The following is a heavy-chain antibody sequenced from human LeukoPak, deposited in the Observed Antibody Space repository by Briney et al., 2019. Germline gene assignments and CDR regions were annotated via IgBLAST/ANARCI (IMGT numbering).Heavy chain of an antibody. CDR2: INTDGTNT. CDR1: GFTFSNSW. CDR3: ARDQSQAGPTTVDY. J-gene: IGHJ4*02. D-gene: IGHD1-14*01. Sequence: GGSLRLSCVASGFTFSNSWMHWVRQVPGKGLLWVSRINTDGTNTKYADSVKGRFTISRDNAKNTLYLQMNTLRAEDTAVYYCARDQSQAGPTTVDYWGQGTLVTISS. V-gene: IGHV3-74*03.